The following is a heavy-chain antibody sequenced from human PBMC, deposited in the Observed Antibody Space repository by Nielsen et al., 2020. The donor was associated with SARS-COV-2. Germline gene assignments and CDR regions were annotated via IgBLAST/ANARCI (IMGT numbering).Heavy chain of an antibody. CDR2: ISYDGSNK. Sequence: VRQAPGKGLEWVAVISYDGSNKYYADSVKGRFTISGDNAKNSLYLQMNSLRAEDTAVYYCARRGYCTNGVCYAAYYYYGMDVWGQGTTVTVSS. V-gene: IGHV3-30*04. CDR3: ARRGYCTNGVCYAAYYYYGMDV. J-gene: IGHJ6*02. D-gene: IGHD2-8*01.